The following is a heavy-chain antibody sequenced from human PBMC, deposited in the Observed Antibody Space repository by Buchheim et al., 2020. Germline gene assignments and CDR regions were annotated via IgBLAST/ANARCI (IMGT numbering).Heavy chain of an antibody. J-gene: IGHJ6*02. CDR2: IYPGDSDT. Sequence: EVQLVQSGAEVKKPGESLKISCKGSGYSFTSYWIGWVRQMPGKGLEWMGIIYPGDSDTRYSPSFQGQVTISADKSISTAYLQWSSLKASDTAMYYCARERYYYDSSGYYGGGYYYYYGMDVWGQGTT. V-gene: IGHV5-51*01. D-gene: IGHD3-22*01. CDR3: ARERYYYDSSGYYGGGYYYYYGMDV. CDR1: GYSFTSYW.